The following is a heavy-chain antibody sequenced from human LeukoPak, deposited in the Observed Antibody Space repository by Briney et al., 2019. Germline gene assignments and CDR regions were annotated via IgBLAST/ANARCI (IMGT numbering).Heavy chain of an antibody. J-gene: IGHJ4*02. CDR3: ASRESGDYPYFDY. CDR1: GFAFNTYS. CDR2: IYSGDST. D-gene: IGHD4-17*01. V-gene: IGHV3-53*01. Sequence: GGSLRLSCAASGFAFNTYSMNWVRQAPGKGLEWVSLIYSGDSTSYADSVKGRFTISSDNSKNTLYLQMNSLRAEDTAVFYCASRESGDYPYFDYWGQGTLVTVSS.